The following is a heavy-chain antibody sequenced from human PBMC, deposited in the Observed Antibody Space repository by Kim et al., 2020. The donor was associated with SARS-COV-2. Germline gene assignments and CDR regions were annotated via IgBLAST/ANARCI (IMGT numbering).Heavy chain of an antibody. V-gene: IGHV3-23*01. D-gene: IGHD6-19*01. J-gene: IGHJ4*02. CDR3: VKDSWGIAVAGTGDS. CDR1: GFTFSSYA. Sequence: GGSLRLSCAASGFTFSSYAMSWVRQSPEKGLEWVSGMSASGVATHYADSVKGRFTISRDNSKSTLYLQMNSLRAEDTALYYCVKDSWGIAVAGTGDSWGQGTLVTVSS. CDR2: MSASGVAT.